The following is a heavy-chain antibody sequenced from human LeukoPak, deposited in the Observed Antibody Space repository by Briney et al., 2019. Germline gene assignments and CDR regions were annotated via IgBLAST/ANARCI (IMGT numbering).Heavy chain of an antibody. CDR1: GFTFDDYA. Sequence: PGRSLRLSCAASGFTFDDYAMHWVRQAAGKGLEWVSGLNWNGGITAYADSVKGRFTVSRDNAKNSLYLQMNSLRAEDTALYYCAKDTGLSLVALDSWGQGALVTVSS. CDR3: AKDTGLSLVALDS. D-gene: IGHD2-8*02. CDR2: LNWNGGIT. J-gene: IGHJ4*02. V-gene: IGHV3-9*01.